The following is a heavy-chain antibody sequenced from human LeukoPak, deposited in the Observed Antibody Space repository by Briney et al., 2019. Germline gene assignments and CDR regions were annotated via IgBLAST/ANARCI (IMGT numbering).Heavy chain of an antibody. CDR2: IYTSWST. V-gene: IGHV4-4*07. J-gene: IGHJ5*02. D-gene: IGHD2-15*01. Sequence: TSETLSLTCTVSGGSISSYYWSWVRQPAGKGLEWIGRIYTSWSTTYNPSLKSRVTMSVDTSKNQFSLKLSSVTAADTAVYYCARDGLWQLLGWFDPWGQGTLVTVSS. CDR3: ARDGLWQLLGWFDP. CDR1: GGSISSYY.